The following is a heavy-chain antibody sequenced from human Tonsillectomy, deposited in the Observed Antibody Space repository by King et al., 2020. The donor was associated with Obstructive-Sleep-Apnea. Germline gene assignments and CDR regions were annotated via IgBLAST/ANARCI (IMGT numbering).Heavy chain of an antibody. CDR3: AKLDPESSSWYYYYYYGMDV. CDR2: IRYDGSNK. CDR1: GFTFSSYG. V-gene: IGHV3-30*02. D-gene: IGHD6-13*01. Sequence: VQLVESGGGVVQPGRSLRLSCAASGFTFSSYGMHWVRQAPGKGLEWVAFIRYDGSNKYYADSVKGRFTISRDNSKNTLYLQMNSLRAEDTAVYYCAKLDPESSSWYYYYYYGMDVWGQGTTVTVSS. J-gene: IGHJ6*02.